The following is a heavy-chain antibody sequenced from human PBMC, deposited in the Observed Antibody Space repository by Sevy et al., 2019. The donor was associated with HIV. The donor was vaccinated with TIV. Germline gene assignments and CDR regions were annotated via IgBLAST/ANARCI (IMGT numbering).Heavy chain of an antibody. CDR1: GFTFSGYS. Sequence: GGSLRLSCTASGFTFSGYSMNWVRQAPGKGLEWVSYISSISSPTYYVYSVKGRLTISRDNAKNSLYLQMNSLRDEDTAVYYCVREGIGGARDFDYWGQGTLVTVSS. D-gene: IGHD3-3*01. CDR3: VREGIGGARDFDY. J-gene: IGHJ4*02. CDR2: ISSISSPT. V-gene: IGHV3-48*02.